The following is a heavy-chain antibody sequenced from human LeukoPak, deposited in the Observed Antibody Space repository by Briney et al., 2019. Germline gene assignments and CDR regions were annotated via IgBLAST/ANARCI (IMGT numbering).Heavy chain of an antibody. D-gene: IGHD3-9*01. V-gene: IGHV1-8*01. CDR2: MHHNSGNT. Sequence: ATVKVSCKASGYTFTSYDINWVRQATGQALEWMGWMHHNSGNTGYAQKFQGRVTMTRNTSISTDYMELSSLKSEDTAVNYCARIDTEDYWGKGTLVTVSS. CDR1: GYTFTSYD. J-gene: IGHJ4*02. CDR3: ARIDTEDY.